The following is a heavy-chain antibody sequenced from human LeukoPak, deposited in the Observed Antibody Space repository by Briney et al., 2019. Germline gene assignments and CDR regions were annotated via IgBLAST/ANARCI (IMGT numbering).Heavy chain of an antibody. D-gene: IGHD3-16*01. CDR2: IIPILGIA. CDR1: GGTFSSYA. CDR3: ARHRGISTRDFEY. V-gene: IGHV1-69*04. J-gene: IGHJ4*02. Sequence: VASVKVSCKASGGTFSSYAISWVRQAPGQGLEWMGRIIPILGIANYAQKFQGRVTITADKSTSTAYMELSSLRSEDTAVYYCARHRGISTRDFEYWGQGTLVTVSS.